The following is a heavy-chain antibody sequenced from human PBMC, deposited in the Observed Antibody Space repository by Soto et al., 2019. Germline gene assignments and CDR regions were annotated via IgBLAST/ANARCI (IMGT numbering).Heavy chain of an antibody. J-gene: IGHJ4*02. CDR2: IWYDGSNK. CDR1: GFTFSSYG. Sequence: LRLSCAASGFTFSSYGMHWVRQAPGKGLEWVAVIWYDGSNKYYADSVKGRFTISRDNSKNTLYLQMNSLRAEDTAVYYCARDILLYDYIWGSYRYTGPYFDYWGQGTLVTVSS. D-gene: IGHD3-16*02. CDR3: ARDILLYDYIWGSYRYTGPYFDY. V-gene: IGHV3-33*01.